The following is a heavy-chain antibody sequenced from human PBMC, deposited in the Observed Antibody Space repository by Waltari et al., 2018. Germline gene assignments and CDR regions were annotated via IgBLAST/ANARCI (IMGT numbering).Heavy chain of an antibody. D-gene: IGHD2-2*01. CDR2: MNPNGSKT. CDR1: GYTFTSYD. V-gene: IGHV1-8*01. CDR3: ARVYCSSTSCYVDY. Sequence: QVQLVQSGAEVKKPGASVKVSCKASGYTFTSYDINWVRQATGQGLEWMGWMNPNGSKTGYDKKFQGRVTMTRNTSISTADLELSSLRSEDTAVYYCARVYCSSTSCYVDYWGQGTLVTVSS. J-gene: IGHJ4*02.